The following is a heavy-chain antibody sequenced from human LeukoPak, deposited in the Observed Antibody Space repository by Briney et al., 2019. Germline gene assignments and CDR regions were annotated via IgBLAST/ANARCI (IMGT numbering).Heavy chain of an antibody. Sequence: ASVKVSCKASGYTFTGYYMHWVRQAPGQGLEWMGWINPNSGGTNYAQKFQGRVTMTRDTSISTAYMGLSRLRSDDTAVYYCARDKLEWLFGRSDAFDIWGQGTMVTVSS. CDR1: GYTFTGYY. CDR3: ARDKLEWLFGRSDAFDI. J-gene: IGHJ3*02. D-gene: IGHD3-3*01. V-gene: IGHV1-2*02. CDR2: INPNSGGT.